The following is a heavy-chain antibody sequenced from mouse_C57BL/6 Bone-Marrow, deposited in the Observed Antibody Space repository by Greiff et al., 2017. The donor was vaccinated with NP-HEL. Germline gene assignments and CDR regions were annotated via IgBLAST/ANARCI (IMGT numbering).Heavy chain of an antibody. CDR2: ISYDGSN. V-gene: IGHV3-6*01. CDR1: GYSITSGYY. J-gene: IGHJ1*03. D-gene: IGHD1-1*01. CDR3: ARDYGSSYGNWYFDV. Sequence: VQLQQSGPGLVKPSQSLSLTCPVTGYSITSGYYWNWIRQFPGNKLEWMGYISYDGSNNYNPSLKNRISIIRDTSKNQFFLKLNSVTTEDTATYYCARDYGSSYGNWYFDVWGTGTTVTGSS.